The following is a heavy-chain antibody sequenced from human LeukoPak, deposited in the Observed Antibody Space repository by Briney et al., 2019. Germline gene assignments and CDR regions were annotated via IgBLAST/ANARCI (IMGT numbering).Heavy chain of an antibody. CDR1: GFTFSSYE. CDR2: ISSSGSTI. Sequence: GGSLRLSCAASGFTFSSYEMNWVRQAQGKGLEWVSYISSSGSTIYYADSVKGRFTISRDNAKNSLYLQMYSLRAEDTAVYYCARDCGREGFDYWGQGTLVTVSS. J-gene: IGHJ4*02. V-gene: IGHV3-48*03. CDR3: ARDCGREGFDY.